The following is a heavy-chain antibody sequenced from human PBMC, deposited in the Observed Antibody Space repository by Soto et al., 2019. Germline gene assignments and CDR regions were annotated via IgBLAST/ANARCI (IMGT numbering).Heavy chain of an antibody. CDR2: ISYDGSNK. J-gene: IGHJ4*02. CDR1: GFTFSSYA. V-gene: IGHV3-30-3*01. D-gene: IGHD6-19*01. Sequence: QVQLVESGGGVVQPGRSLRLSCAASGFTFSSYAMHWVRQAPGKGLEWVAVISYDGSNKYYADSVKGRVTISRDNSKNTLYLQMNSLRAEDTAVYYCARAGYSSGWYEDYWGQGTLVTVSS. CDR3: ARAGYSSGWYEDY.